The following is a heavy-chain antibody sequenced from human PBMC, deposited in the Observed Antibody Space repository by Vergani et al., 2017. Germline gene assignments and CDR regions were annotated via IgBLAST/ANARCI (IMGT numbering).Heavy chain of an antibody. Sequence: QVQLVQSGAEVKKPGSSVKVSCKASGGTFSSYAISWVRQAPGQGLEWMGRIIPIFGTANYAQKFQGRVTITADKSTSTAYMELSSLRSEDTAVYYCARSSGYCSGGSCSLDYWGQGTLVTVSS. J-gene: IGHJ4*02. CDR3: ARSSGYCSGGSCSLDY. CDR1: GGTFSSYA. D-gene: IGHD2-15*01. V-gene: IGHV1-69*14. CDR2: IIPIFGTA.